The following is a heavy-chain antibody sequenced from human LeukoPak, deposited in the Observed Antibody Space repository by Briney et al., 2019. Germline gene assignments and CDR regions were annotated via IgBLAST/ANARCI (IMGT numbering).Heavy chain of an antibody. CDR2: IYYSGST. CDR1: GGSISSSNYY. CDR3: ARHLGATVTTPWWFDP. J-gene: IGHJ5*02. Sequence: PSETLSLTCTVSGGSISSSNYYWGWIRQPPGKGLEWIGYIYYSGSTNYNPSLKSRVTISVDTSKNQFSLKLSSVTAADTAVYYCARHLGATVTTPWWFDPWGQGTLVTVSS. D-gene: IGHD4-17*01. V-gene: IGHV4-61*05.